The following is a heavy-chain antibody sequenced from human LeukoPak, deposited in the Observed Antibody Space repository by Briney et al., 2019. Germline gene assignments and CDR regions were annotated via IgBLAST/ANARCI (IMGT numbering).Heavy chain of an antibody. CDR1: GFTFSSYW. CDR2: IKQDGSEK. CDR3: AKASSVAVAGLIDY. J-gene: IGHJ4*02. Sequence: GGSLRLSCAASGFTFSSYWMSWVRQAPGKGLEWVANIKQDGSEKYYVDSVKGRFTISRDNAKNSLYLQMNSLRAEDTALYYCAKASSVAVAGLIDYWGQGTLVTVSS. V-gene: IGHV3-7*03. D-gene: IGHD6-19*01.